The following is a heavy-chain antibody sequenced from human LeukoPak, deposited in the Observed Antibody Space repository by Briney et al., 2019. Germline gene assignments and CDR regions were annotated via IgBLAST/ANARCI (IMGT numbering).Heavy chain of an antibody. D-gene: IGHD6-13*01. J-gene: IGHJ5*02. Sequence: SENLSLTSAVYSVLFSGYYWSCQDSPPRMGRKGMRETKHSGSTNYNPSLKSRVTISVDTSKKQFSLKLSSVTAADTAVYYCARNNAEYSIAVAGTGWLDPWGQGTLVTVSS. CDR2: TKHSGST. V-gene: IGHV4-34*01. CDR3: ARNNAEYSIAVAGTGWLDP. CDR1: SVLFSGYY.